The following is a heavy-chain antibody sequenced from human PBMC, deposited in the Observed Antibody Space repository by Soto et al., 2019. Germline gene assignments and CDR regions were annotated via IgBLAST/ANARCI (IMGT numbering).Heavy chain of an antibody. CDR2: ISYDGSNK. J-gene: IGHJ6*02. V-gene: IGHV3-30-3*01. D-gene: IGHD1-1*01. Sequence: QVQLVESGGGVVQPGRSLRLSCAASGFTFSSYAMHWVRQAPGKGLEWVAVISYDGSNKYYADSVKGRFTISRDNSKNTLYLQMKSLKTEDTAVYYCTTDGTTGTTEWNYYYGMDVWGQGTTVTGSS. CDR3: TTDGTTGTTEWNYYYGMDV. CDR1: GFTFSSYA.